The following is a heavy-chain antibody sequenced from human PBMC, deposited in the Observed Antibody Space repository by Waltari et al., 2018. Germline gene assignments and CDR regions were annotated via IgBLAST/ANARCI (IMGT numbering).Heavy chain of an antibody. Sequence: EVQLLESGGGLVQRGGSLRLSCVASGFTFSTYVMNWVRQAPGKGLEWVSSISDGSGIINYVDSVKGRFTISRDNSKNTLYLQMNSLRAEDTAVYYCARGSGVDSWGQGTLVTISS. J-gene: IGHJ4*02. CDR3: ARGSGVDS. CDR1: GFTFSTYV. CDR2: ISDGSGII. D-gene: IGHD7-27*01. V-gene: IGHV3-23*01.